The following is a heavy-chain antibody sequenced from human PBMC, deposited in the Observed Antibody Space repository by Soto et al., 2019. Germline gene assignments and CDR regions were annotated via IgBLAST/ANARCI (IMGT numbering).Heavy chain of an antibody. J-gene: IGHJ4*02. V-gene: IGHV3-7*05. CDR1: GFTFSSFW. CDR3: ARGYFFDSSRYYADY. CDR2: IKQDGSEK. Sequence: EVQLVESGGGLVQPGGSLRLSCAASGFTFSSFWMYWVRQAPGRGLEWVATIKQDGSEKYHVDSVKGRFTISRANAKKSLYLQMGSLGADDTAVYYWARGYFFDSSRYYADYWGQGTLVTVYS. D-gene: IGHD3-22*01.